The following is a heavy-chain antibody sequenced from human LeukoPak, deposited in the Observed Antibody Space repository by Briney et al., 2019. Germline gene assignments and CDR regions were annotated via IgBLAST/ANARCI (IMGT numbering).Heavy chain of an antibody. J-gene: IGHJ4*02. CDR2: VNSFSGHT. D-gene: IGHD6-19*01. Sequence: ASVKVSCKASGYIFTSYNISWVRQAPGQGLEWMGWVNSFSGHTNFAQNLQGRVTMTTDTSTSPAYMEMRSLKSDDTAMFYCVRVPKGPAAVDHWGQGTLVIVSS. V-gene: IGHV1-18*01. CDR3: VRVPKGPAAVDH. CDR1: GYIFTSYN.